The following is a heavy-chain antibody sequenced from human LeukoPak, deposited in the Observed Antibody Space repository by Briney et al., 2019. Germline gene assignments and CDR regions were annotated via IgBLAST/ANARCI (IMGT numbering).Heavy chain of an antibody. CDR3: ATASTYYYDSSGPLGAFDM. V-gene: IGHV4-34*01. Sequence: SETLSLTCAVYGGSFSGYYWSWIRQPPGKGLEWIGEINDSGSTNYNPSLKSRVTISVDTSKNQFSLKLSSVTAADTAVYYCATASTYYYDSSGPLGAFDMWGQGTMVTVSS. J-gene: IGHJ3*02. CDR1: GGSFSGYY. D-gene: IGHD3-22*01. CDR2: INDSGST.